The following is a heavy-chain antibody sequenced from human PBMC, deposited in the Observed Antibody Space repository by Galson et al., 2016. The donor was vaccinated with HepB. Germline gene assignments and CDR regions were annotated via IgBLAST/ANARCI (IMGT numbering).Heavy chain of an antibody. CDR1: GFSLSSNGVG. D-gene: IGHD6-19*01. Sequence: PALVKPPQTLTLTCTVSGFSLSSNGVGVGWIRQPPGKALEWLALIFWDDDQRYNPSLRNRVTVTKDTSKNQVVLTVTDMDPVDTATYFCAHRGLHDSSGYSYSPCDFWGQVILVTVSS. CDR2: IFWDDDQ. J-gene: IGHJ4*02. CDR3: AHRGLHDSSGYSYSPCDF. V-gene: IGHV2-5*02.